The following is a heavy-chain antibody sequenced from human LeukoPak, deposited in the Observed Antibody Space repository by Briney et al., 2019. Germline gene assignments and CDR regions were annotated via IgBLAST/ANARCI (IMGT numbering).Heavy chain of an antibody. Sequence: SETLSLTCTVSGGSITNYYWTWIRQPPGKGLEWIGYIHYSGSTNYNPSLKSRVNISVDTSKNQFSLKLSSVTAADTAVYYCARASVTYYYYYCMDVWGKGTTVTVSS. V-gene: IGHV4-59*01. CDR1: GGSITNYY. D-gene: IGHD4-11*01. J-gene: IGHJ6*03. CDR2: IHYSGST. CDR3: ARASVTYYYYYCMDV.